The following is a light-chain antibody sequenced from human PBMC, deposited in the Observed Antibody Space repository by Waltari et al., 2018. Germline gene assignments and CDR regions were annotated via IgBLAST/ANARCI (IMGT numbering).Light chain of an antibody. CDR3: QQSYSSPYT. CDR2: GAS. CDR1: QSITTF. Sequence: DIQMTQSPSSQSASVVDRVTITCRASQSITTFLNWYKQKPGKAPKLLIYGASSLQSGVPSRFSGSGSWTDFTLTISSLQVEDFATYYCQQSYSSPYTFGQGTNLEIK. J-gene: IGKJ2*01. V-gene: IGKV1-39*01.